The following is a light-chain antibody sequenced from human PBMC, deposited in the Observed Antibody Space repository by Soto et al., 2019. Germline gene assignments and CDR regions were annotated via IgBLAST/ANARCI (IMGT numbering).Light chain of an antibody. CDR3: QQYYSTLIT. J-gene: IGKJ5*01. V-gene: IGKV4-1*01. CDR1: QSVLYSSNNKNY. CDR2: WAS. Sequence: IVMTQSPDSLAVSLGERATINCKSSQSVLYSSNNKNYLAWYQQKPGQPPKLLIYWASTRESGAPDRFSGSGSGTDFTLTISSLQAEDVAVYYCQQYYSTLITFGQGTRLEIK.